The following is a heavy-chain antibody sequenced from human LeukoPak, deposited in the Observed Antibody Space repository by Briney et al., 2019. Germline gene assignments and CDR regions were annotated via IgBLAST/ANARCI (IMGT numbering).Heavy chain of an antibody. CDR2: MNQDGSER. J-gene: IGHJ4*02. D-gene: IGHD1-14*01. Sequence: GGSLRLSCAASGFTFSSYWMSWVRQAPGKGLERVAHMNQDGSERYYVDSVRGRFTISRDNDKNSLYLQMNSLRAEDTAVYYCATTGGCFPDEYFDYWGQGTLVTVSS. CDR1: GFTFSSYW. CDR3: ATTGGCFPDEYFDY. V-gene: IGHV3-7*01.